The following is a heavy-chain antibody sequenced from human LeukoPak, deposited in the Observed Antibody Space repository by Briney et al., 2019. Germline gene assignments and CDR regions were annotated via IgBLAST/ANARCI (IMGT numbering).Heavy chain of an antibody. D-gene: IGHD6-19*01. CDR1: GDSLSPYL. CDR3: ARKRGWYVYDF. CDR2: IHTSGST. V-gene: IGHV4-4*09. J-gene: IGHJ4*02. Sequence: SETLSLTCAVSGDSLSPYLWSWIRQPPGKGLEWIGYIHTSGSTNYNPSLKSRVTMSADTSKNHFSLNLSSVTAADTAIYYCARKRGWYVYDFWGQGTLVTVSS.